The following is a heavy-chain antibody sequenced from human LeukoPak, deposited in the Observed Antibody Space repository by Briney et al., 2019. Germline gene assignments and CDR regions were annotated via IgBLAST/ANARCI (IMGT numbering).Heavy chain of an antibody. D-gene: IGHD5-12*01. CDR3: AKGTDIVATAGMDV. Sequence: PGGSLRLPCAASGFTFSSYAMSWVRQAPGKGLEWVSAISGSGGSTYYADSVKGRFTISRDNSKNTLYLQMNSLRAEDTAVYYCAKGTDIVATAGMDVWGQGTTVTVSS. V-gene: IGHV3-23*01. CDR1: GFTFSSYA. J-gene: IGHJ6*02. CDR2: ISGSGGST.